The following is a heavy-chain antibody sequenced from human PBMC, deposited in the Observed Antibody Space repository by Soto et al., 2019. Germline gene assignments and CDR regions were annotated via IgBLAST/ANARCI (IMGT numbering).Heavy chain of an antibody. CDR3: ARDFAAAGTCFDY. CDR2: IYSGGNT. J-gene: IGHJ4*02. CDR1: GFTVSSNY. D-gene: IGHD6-13*01. V-gene: IGHV3-66*01. Sequence: GGSLRLSCAASGFTVSSNYMSWVRQAPGKGLEWVSVIYSGGNTYYADSVKGRFTISRDNSKNTVYLQMNSLRAEDTAVYYCARDFAAAGTCFDYWGQGTLVTVSS.